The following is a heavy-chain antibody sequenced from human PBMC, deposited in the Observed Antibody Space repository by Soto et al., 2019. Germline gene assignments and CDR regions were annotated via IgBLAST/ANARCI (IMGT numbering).Heavy chain of an antibody. V-gene: IGHV3-30*18. Sequence: PGGSLRLSCAASGFTFSSYGMHWVRQAPGKGLEWVAVISYDGSNKYYADSVKGRFTISRDNSKNTLYLQMNSLRAEDTAVYYCANLRTYYDFWSGPSMDVWGQGTTVT. D-gene: IGHD3-3*01. CDR3: ANLRTYYDFWSGPSMDV. CDR1: GFTFSSYG. CDR2: ISYDGSNK. J-gene: IGHJ6*02.